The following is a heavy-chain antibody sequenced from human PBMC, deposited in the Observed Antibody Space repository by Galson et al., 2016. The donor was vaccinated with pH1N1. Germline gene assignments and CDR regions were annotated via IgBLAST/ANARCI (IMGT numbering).Heavy chain of an antibody. CDR3: ARGWNLDAFDI. J-gene: IGHJ3*02. V-gene: IGHV4-4*07. CDR1: GGSISSRY. Sequence: ETLSLTCTVSGGSISSRYWSWIRQPAGRGLEWSGRVYTFGRTNSNPTLKSRVTMTMDTSTSQFSMKLNCVTAADTAVYYCARGWNLDAFDIWGQGTMVTVSS. CDR2: VYTFGRT. D-gene: IGHD1-1*01.